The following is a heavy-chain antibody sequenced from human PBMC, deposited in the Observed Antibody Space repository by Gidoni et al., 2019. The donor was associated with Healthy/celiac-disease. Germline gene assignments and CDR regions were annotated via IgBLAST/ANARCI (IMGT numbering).Heavy chain of an antibody. Sequence: QVQLQESGPGLVKPSETLSLTCTVSGGSISSYYWSWLRQPPGKGLEWVGYIYYSGSTNYNPSLKSRVTISVDTSKNQFSLKLSSVTAADTAVYYCARDLTSSPNDAFDIWGQGTMVTVSS. J-gene: IGHJ3*02. CDR3: ARDLTSSPNDAFDI. D-gene: IGHD6-13*01. CDR1: GGSISSYY. CDR2: IYYSGST. V-gene: IGHV4-59*01.